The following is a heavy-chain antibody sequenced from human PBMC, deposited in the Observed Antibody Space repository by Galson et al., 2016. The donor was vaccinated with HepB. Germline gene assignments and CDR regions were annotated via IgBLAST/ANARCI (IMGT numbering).Heavy chain of an antibody. CDR3: ARPLDTSGYQTFDY. Sequence: SVKVSCKASGYTFTSYAIHWVRQAPGQSLEWVGWINPGNGNTKYSQKLQGRITITRDTAASTASMELSSLRSEDTAVYYCARPLDTSGYQTFDYWGQGTLVTVSS. D-gene: IGHD3-22*01. CDR1: GYTFTSYA. V-gene: IGHV1-3*01. J-gene: IGHJ4*02. CDR2: INPGNGNT.